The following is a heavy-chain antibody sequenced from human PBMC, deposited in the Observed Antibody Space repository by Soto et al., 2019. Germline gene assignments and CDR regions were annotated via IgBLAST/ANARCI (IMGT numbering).Heavy chain of an antibody. CDR3: AKDLRPWKDIVLMVYAMSSDAFDI. J-gene: IGHJ3*02. CDR1: GFTFSSYA. Sequence: PGGSLRLSCAASGFTFSSYAMSWVRQAPGKGLEWVSAISGSGGSTYYADSVKGRFTISRDNSKNTLYLQMNSLRAEDTAVYYCAKDLRPWKDIVLMVYAMSSDAFDIWGQGTMVTVSS. V-gene: IGHV3-23*01. D-gene: IGHD2-8*01. CDR2: ISGSGGST.